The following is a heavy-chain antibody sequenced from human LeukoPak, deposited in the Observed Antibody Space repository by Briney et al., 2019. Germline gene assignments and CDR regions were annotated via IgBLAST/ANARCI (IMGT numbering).Heavy chain of an antibody. CDR3: ARGLSGTRFDY. Sequence: GGSLRLSCEASGFTFSSYSMNWVRQAPGKGLEWVSFISSSSDYIYYADSVKGRFTISRDNAKNSLYLQMNSLRAEDTAVYYCARGLSGTRFDYWGQGTLVTVSS. CDR2: ISSSSDYI. CDR1: GFTFSSYS. J-gene: IGHJ4*02. D-gene: IGHD1-7*01. V-gene: IGHV3-21*01.